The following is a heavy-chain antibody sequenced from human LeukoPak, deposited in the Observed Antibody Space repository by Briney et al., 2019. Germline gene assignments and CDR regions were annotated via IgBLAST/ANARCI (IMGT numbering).Heavy chain of an antibody. CDR3: AGLHFAAAEEFDP. CDR2: IYYSGNT. CDR1: GGSLSGHW. J-gene: IGHJ5*02. Sequence: SETLSLTCTVSGGSLSGHWWSWIRQPPGKGLEWIGYIYYSGNTNYNPSLYTRVTISVDTSKNQFSLNLRSVTAADTAAYYCAGLHFAAAEEFDPWGQGTLVTVSS. V-gene: IGHV4-59*08. D-gene: IGHD6-13*01.